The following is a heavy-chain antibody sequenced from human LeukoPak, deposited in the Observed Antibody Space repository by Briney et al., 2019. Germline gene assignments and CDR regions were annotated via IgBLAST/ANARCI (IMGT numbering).Heavy chain of an antibody. CDR3: ATDSQWELPDY. V-gene: IGHV4-39*07. D-gene: IGHD1-26*01. CDR2: IYYSGST. CDR1: GGSISSSSYY. J-gene: IGHJ4*02. Sequence: SETLSLTCTVSGGSISSSSYYWGWIRQPPGKGLEWIGSIYYSGSTYYNPSLKSRVTISVDTSKNQFSLKLSSVTAADTAVYYCATDSQWELPDYWGQGTLVTVSS.